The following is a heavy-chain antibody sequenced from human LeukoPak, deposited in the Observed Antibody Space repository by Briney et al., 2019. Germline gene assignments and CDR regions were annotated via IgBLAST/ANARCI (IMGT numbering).Heavy chain of an antibody. V-gene: IGHV3-23*01. J-gene: IGHJ4*02. Sequence: GGSLRLSCAASGFIFSDYAMSWVRQAPGKGLEWVSAISDTGGSRTYYADSVKGRFTISRDNSKNTLYLQMTSLRAEDTAVYYCAVAAPNADEYWGQGTLVTVSS. CDR1: GFIFSDYA. CDR3: AVAAPNADEY. CDR2: ISDTGGSRT. D-gene: IGHD6-19*01.